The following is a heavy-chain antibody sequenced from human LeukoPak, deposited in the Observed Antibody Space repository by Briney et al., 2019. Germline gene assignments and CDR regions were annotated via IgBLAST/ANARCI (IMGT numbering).Heavy chain of an antibody. J-gene: IGHJ6*03. CDR1: GYTFTSYA. CDR3: ARDYYGSGSYYDYYYYYMDV. V-gene: IGHV1-2*02. Sequence: ASVKVSCKASGYTFTSYAMNWVRQAPGQGLEWMGWINPNSGGTNYAQKFQGRVTMTRDTSISTAYMELSRLRSDDTAVYYCARDYYGSGSYYDYYYYYMDVWGKGTTVTVSS. CDR2: INPNSGGT. D-gene: IGHD3-10*01.